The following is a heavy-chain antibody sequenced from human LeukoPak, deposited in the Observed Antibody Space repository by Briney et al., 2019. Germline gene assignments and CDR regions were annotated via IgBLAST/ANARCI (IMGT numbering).Heavy chain of an antibody. CDR3: ALMRGSGSQNFDY. D-gene: IGHD3-10*01. J-gene: IGHJ4*02. Sequence: GGSLRLSCAASGFTFSTYWMSWARQAPGKGLEWVANIKQDGSEKYYVDSAKGRFTISRGNAKNSLYLQMNSLRAEDTAVYYCALMRGSGSQNFDYWGQGTLVTVSS. CDR1: GFTFSTYW. V-gene: IGHV3-7*01. CDR2: IKQDGSEK.